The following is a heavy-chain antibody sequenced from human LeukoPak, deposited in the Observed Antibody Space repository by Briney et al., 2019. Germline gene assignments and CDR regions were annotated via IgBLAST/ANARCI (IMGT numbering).Heavy chain of an antibody. CDR1: GYSISSGYY. V-gene: IGHV3-11*04. CDR2: ISHSVSTI. CDR3: ARVMEYYYYYMDV. J-gene: IGHJ6*03. D-gene: IGHD3-10*01. Sequence: LSLTCTVSGYSISSGYYWGWIRQPPGKGLEWVSYISHSVSTIYYADSVKGRFTISRDNAKNSLYLQMNSLRAEDTAVYYCARVMEYYYYYMDVWGKGTTVTVSS.